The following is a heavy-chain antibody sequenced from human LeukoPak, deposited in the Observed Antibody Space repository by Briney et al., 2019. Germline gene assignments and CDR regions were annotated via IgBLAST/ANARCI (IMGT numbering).Heavy chain of an antibody. Sequence: GRSLRLSCAASGFTFDDYAMHWVRHAPVKGLEWVSGISWNSGSIGYADSVKGRFTISRDNAKNSLYLQMNSLRAEDTALYYCAKGSGSYLHDPVDYWGQGTLVTVSS. CDR3: AKGSGSYLHDPVDY. J-gene: IGHJ4*02. D-gene: IGHD1-26*01. V-gene: IGHV3-9*01. CDR1: GFTFDDYA. CDR2: ISWNSGSI.